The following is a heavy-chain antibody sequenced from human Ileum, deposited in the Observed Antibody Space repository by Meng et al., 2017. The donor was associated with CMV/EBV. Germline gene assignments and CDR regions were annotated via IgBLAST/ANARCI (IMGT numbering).Heavy chain of an antibody. CDR3: ARLLNGDRFFDY. V-gene: IGHV1-2*02. CDR1: VYTFIGYY. D-gene: IGHD4-17*01. Sequence: SCKASVYTFIGYYMHWVRQAPGQRLEWMGWISPNSGGTNYAQKFQGRVTMTSDTSISTAYMELSRLTSDDTAVYYCARLLNGDRFFDYWGQGTLVTVSS. J-gene: IGHJ4*02. CDR2: ISPNSGGT.